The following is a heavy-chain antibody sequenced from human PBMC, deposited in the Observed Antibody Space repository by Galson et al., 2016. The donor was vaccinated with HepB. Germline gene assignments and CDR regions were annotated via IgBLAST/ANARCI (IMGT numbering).Heavy chain of an antibody. Sequence: SVKVSCKASGYIFTGHGIHWVRQAPGQRLEWLGWINADKTKTRYSRNFQDRVTITSDTSASTVYLDLTSLRSEDTALYYCARDRGDANPFLKSYYLDFWGQGTLVTVSS. J-gene: IGHJ4*02. D-gene: IGHD3-10*01. CDR3: ARDRGDANPFLKSYYLDF. CDR2: INADKTKT. V-gene: IGHV1-3*01. CDR1: GYIFTGHG.